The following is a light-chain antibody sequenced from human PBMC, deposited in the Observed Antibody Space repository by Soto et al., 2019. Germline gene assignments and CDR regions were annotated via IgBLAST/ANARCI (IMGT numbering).Light chain of an antibody. J-gene: IGLJ1*01. CDR2: EVS. V-gene: IGLV2-14*01. CDR3: SSYRSDTTYV. Sequence: SVLTQPASVSGSPGQSITISCTGTSSDVGGYNYVSWYQHHPGKAPKLMIHEVSDRPSGISNRFSGSKSGNTASLTISGLQAEEDADYYCSSYRSDTTYVFGTGTKSPS. CDR1: SSDVGGYNY.